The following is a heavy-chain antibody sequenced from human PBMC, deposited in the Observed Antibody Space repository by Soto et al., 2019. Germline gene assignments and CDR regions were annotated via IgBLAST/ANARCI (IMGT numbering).Heavy chain of an antibody. CDR2: IYHSGST. Sequence: PSETLSLTCAVSGGSISSGGYSWNWIRQPPGKDLEWIGNIYHSGSTYYNPSLKSRVTISVDRSKNLFSLNLNSVTAADTAVYYCARGGTAMVQDYWGQGTLVTVSS. D-gene: IGHD5-18*01. CDR1: GGSISSGGYS. V-gene: IGHV4-30-2*01. J-gene: IGHJ4*02. CDR3: ARGGTAMVQDY.